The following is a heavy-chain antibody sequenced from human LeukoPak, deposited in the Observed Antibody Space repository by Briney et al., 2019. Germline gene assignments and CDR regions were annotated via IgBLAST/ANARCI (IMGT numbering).Heavy chain of an antibody. V-gene: IGHV1-18*01. CDR1: GYTFTSYG. Sequence: GASVKVSCKASGYTFTSYGISWVRQAPGQGLEWMGWISAYNGNTNYAQKLQGRVTMTTDTSTSTAYMELRSLRSDDTAVYYCAITLRRRYCISTSCPSSSYYMDVWGKGTTVTVSS. J-gene: IGHJ6*03. D-gene: IGHD2-2*01. CDR3: AITLRRRYCISTSCPSSSYYMDV. CDR2: ISAYNGNT.